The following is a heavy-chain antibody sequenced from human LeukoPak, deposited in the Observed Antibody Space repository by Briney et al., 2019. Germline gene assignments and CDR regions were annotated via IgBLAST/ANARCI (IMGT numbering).Heavy chain of an antibody. V-gene: IGHV3-21*01. Sequence: GGSLRLACAVSGFTFSSYSMNWVRQAPGKGLEWVSVISSRSTYMYYADSVKGRFTISRDNAQNSLYLQMNSLRAEDTAVYYCAVTEAGGYFDFWGRGTLVTVSS. CDR3: AVTEAGGYFDF. CDR2: ISSRSTYM. CDR1: GFTFSSYS. J-gene: IGHJ2*01. D-gene: IGHD3-16*01.